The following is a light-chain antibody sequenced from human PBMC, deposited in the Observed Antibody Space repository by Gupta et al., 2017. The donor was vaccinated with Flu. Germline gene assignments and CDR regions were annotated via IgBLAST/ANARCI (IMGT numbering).Light chain of an antibody. CDR1: QSVLYSSNNKNY. CDR2: WAS. J-gene: IGKJ2*03. Sequence: IVMTQSPVSLAVSLGERATINCKSSQSVLYSSNNKNYLAWYQQKPGQPPKLLIYWASTRESGVPDRFSGSGSGTDFTLTISSLQAEDVAVYYCQQYYSTPYSFGQGTKLEIK. CDR3: QQYYSTPYS. V-gene: IGKV4-1*01.